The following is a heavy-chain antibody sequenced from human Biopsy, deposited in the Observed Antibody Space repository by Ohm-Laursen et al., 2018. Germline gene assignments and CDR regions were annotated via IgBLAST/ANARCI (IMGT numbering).Heavy chain of an antibody. J-gene: IGHJ6*02. Sequence: SLRLSCTASGFPFTGFSMDWVRQAPGKGLEWISYISETSSHIYDADSVRGRFTVARDIAKNSLYLQLNSLRVEDTAVYYCARDSSRRAREGGMDVWGQGTTVIVSS. CDR1: GFPFTGFS. CDR2: ISETSSHI. CDR3: ARDSSRRAREGGMDV. D-gene: IGHD6-6*01. V-gene: IGHV3-21*01.